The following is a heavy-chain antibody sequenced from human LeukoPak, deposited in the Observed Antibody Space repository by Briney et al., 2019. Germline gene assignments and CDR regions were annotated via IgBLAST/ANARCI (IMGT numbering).Heavy chain of an antibody. Sequence: SVKVSCKASGGTFSSYAISWLRQAPGQGLEWMGGIIPIFGTANHAQKFQGRVTITADESTSTAYMELSSLRSEDTAVYYCARVTLYDFWSGYYNWFDPWGQGTLVTVSS. J-gene: IGHJ5*02. V-gene: IGHV1-69*01. CDR2: IIPIFGTA. CDR3: ARVTLYDFWSGYYNWFDP. D-gene: IGHD3-3*01. CDR1: GGTFSSYA.